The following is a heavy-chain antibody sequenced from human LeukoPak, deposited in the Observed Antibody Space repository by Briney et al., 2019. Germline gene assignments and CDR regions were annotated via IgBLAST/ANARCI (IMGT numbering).Heavy chain of an antibody. Sequence: GASVKVSCKASGGTFSSYAISWVRRAPGQGLEWMGRIIPILGIANYAQKFQGRVTITADKSTSTAYMELSSLRSEDTAVYYCAREPSGSYSNDVFYFDYWGQGTLVTVSS. CDR1: GGTFSSYA. J-gene: IGHJ4*02. D-gene: IGHD1-26*01. CDR3: AREPSGSYSNDVFYFDY. V-gene: IGHV1-69*04. CDR2: IIPILGIA.